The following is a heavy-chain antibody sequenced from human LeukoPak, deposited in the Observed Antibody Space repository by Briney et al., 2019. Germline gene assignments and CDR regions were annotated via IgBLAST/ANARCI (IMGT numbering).Heavy chain of an antibody. CDR1: GGTFSGYY. CDR2: ITHSGST. CDR3: ARGSGYCSSTSCHPGSFDP. Sequence: SETLSLTCAVYGGTFSGYYWSWIRQPPGKGLEWIGEITHSGSTNYNPSLKSRVTISVDTSKNQFSLKLSSVTAADTAVYYCARGSGYCSSTSCHPGSFDPWGQGTLVTVSS. D-gene: IGHD2-2*01. V-gene: IGHV4-34*01. J-gene: IGHJ5*02.